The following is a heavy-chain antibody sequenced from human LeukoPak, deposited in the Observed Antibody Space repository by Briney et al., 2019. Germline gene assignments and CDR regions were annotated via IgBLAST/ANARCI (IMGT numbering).Heavy chain of an antibody. J-gene: IGHJ4*02. CDR1: GFTFSSYS. Sequence: GASLRLSCAASGFTFSSYSMNWVRQAPGKGLEWVSSISSSSSYIYYADSVKGRFTISRDNAKNSLYLQMNSLRAEDTAVYYCARDDDILTGYPFDYWGQGTLVTVSS. D-gene: IGHD3-9*01. CDR2: ISSSSSYI. CDR3: ARDDDILTGYPFDY. V-gene: IGHV3-21*01.